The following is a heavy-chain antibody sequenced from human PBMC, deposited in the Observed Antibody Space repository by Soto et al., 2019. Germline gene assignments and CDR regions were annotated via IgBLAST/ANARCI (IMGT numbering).Heavy chain of an antibody. CDR2: INPSGGST. V-gene: IGHV1-46*01. D-gene: IGHD3-22*01. CDR3: ARDPPPYYYDSSGYYHLEY. CDR1: GYTFTSYY. J-gene: IGHJ4*02. Sequence: GASVKVSCEACGYTFTSYYMHWVRQAPGQGLEWMGIINPSGGSTSYAQKLQGRVTMTTDTSTSTAYMELRSLRSDDTAVYYCARDPPPYYYDSSGYYHLEYWGQGTLVTVSS.